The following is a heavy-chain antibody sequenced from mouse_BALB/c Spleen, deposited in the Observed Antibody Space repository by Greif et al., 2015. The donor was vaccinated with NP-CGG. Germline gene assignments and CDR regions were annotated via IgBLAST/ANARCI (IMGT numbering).Heavy chain of an antibody. CDR1: GYSFTSYW. J-gene: IGHJ1*01. CDR2: IDPSDSET. D-gene: IGHD1-1*01. CDR3: AREGATVVAYWYFDV. V-gene: IGHV1S126*01. Sequence: QVQLQQSGPQLVRPGASVKISCKASGYSFTSYWMHWVKQRPGQGLEWIGMIDPSDSETRLNQKFKDKATLTVDKSSSTAYMQLSSPTSEDSAVYYCAREGATVVAYWYFDVWGAGTTVTVSS.